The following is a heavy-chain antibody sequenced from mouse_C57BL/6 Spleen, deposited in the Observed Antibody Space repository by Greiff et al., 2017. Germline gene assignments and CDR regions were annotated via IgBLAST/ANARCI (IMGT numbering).Heavy chain of an antibody. V-gene: IGHV5-4*03. CDR2: ISDGGSYT. CDR1: GFTFSSYA. Sequence: EVKLVESGGGLVKPGGSLKLSCAASGFTFSSYAMSWVRQTPEKRLEWVATISDGGSYTYYPDNVKGRFTISRDNAKNNLYLQMSRLTSEDTAMYYCARSGTVAYYFDYWGQGTTLTVSS. J-gene: IGHJ2*01. CDR3: ARSGTVAYYFDY. D-gene: IGHD1-1*01.